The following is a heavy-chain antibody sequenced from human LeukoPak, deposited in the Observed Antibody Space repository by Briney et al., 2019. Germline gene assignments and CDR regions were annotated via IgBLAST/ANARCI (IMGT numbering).Heavy chain of an antibody. D-gene: IGHD3-3*01. CDR2: IKQDGSEK. Sequence: GGSLRLSCAASGFTFSDYWMSWVRQAPGKGLEWVANIKQDGSEKYYVDSVKGRFTISRDNAKNSLYLQMNSLRAEDTAVYYCARVADYDFWSGYPRPYYFDYWGQGTLVTVSS. V-gene: IGHV3-7*01. CDR1: GFTFSDYW. J-gene: IGHJ4*02. CDR3: ARVADYDFWSGYPRPYYFDY.